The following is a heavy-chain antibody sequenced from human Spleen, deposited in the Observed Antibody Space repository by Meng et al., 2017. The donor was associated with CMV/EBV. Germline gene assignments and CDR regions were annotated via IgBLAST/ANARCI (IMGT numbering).Heavy chain of an antibody. D-gene: IGHD3-10*01. CDR2: IYPGDSDT. J-gene: IGHJ2*01. CDR1: GYSTTGYG. V-gene: IGHV5-51*01. CDR3: AKSAEGSYPRYWYFDV. Sequence: GYSTTGYGVVWARQVPGKGREWMGIIYPGDSDTGYSPSCQGQVTISADKSISTAYLQWSSLKASDNAMYYCAKSAEGSYPRYWYFDVWGRGTLVTVSS.